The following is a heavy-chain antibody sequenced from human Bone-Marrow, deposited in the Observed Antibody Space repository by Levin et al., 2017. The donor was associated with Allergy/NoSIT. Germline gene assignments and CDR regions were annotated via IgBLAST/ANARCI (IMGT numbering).Heavy chain of an antibody. V-gene: IGHV3-48*03. Sequence: PGGSLRLSCAASGFTFSSYEMNWVRQAPGKGLEWVSYISSSGSTIYYADPEKGRFTISRDNAKHSLYLQMTSLRAEDPAVDYCARESVVPAANPLDYWGQGTLVTVSS. CDR2: ISSSGSTI. D-gene: IGHD2-2*01. CDR1: GFTFSSYE. J-gene: IGHJ4*02. CDR3: ARESVVPAANPLDY.